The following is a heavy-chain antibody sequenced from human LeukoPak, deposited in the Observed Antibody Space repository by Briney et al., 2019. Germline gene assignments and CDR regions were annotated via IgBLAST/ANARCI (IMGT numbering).Heavy chain of an antibody. CDR2: IWYDGSNK. D-gene: IGHD4-23*01. Sequence: PGRSLRLSCAASGFTFSSYGMHWVRQAPGKGLEWVAVIWYDGSNKYYADSVKGRFTISRDNSKNTLYLQMNSLRAKDTAVYYCARDPGYGGNSLYYYYYGMDVWGQGTTVTVSS. V-gene: IGHV3-33*01. J-gene: IGHJ6*02. CDR3: ARDPGYGGNSLYYYYYGMDV. CDR1: GFTFSSYG.